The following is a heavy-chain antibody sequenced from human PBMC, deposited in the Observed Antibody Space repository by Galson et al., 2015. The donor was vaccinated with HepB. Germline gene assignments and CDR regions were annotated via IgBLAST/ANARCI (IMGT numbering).Heavy chain of an antibody. CDR1: GFTFSSYS. CDR2: VSRDGSNK. V-gene: IGHV3-30*04. J-gene: IGHJ3*02. CDR3: ARGRGPYDGFDI. Sequence: SLRLSCAASGFTFSSYSIHWVRQAPDKGLQCVGVVSRDGSNKYYPDSVKGRFTISRDNSNNTLYLQLNSLRAEDTAVYYCARGRGPYDGFDIWGQGTMVTVSS.